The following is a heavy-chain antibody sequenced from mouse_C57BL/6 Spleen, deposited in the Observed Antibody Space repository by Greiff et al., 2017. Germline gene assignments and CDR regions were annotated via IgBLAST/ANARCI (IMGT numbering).Heavy chain of an antibody. CDR3: ARPLWLRRDYYAMDY. D-gene: IGHD2-2*01. CDR1: GYTFTSYW. Sequence: QVQLQQPGTELVKPGASVKLSCKASGYTFTSYWMHWVKQRPGQGLEWIGNINPSNGGTNYNEKFKSKATLTVDKSSSTAYMQLSSLTSEDSAVYYCARPLWLRRDYYAMDYWGQGTSVTVSS. J-gene: IGHJ4*01. V-gene: IGHV1-53*01. CDR2: INPSNGGT.